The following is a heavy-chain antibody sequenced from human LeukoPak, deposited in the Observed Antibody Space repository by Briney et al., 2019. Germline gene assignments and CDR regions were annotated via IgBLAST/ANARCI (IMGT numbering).Heavy chain of an antibody. CDR1: GDSITNYY. D-gene: IGHD5-12*01. Sequence: SETLSLTCTVSGDSITNYYWSWIRQPPGKGLEYIAYIYYSGSTNYNPSLKSRVTISVDTSKNQLSLRLSSVTAADTAMYYCARRNIVMFNDAFDIWGQGTMVTVSS. V-gene: IGHV4-59*08. J-gene: IGHJ3*02. CDR3: ARRNIVMFNDAFDI. CDR2: IYYSGST.